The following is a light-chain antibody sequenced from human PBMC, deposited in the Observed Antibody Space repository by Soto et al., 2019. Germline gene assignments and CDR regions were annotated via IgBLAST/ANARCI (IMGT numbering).Light chain of an antibody. J-gene: IGKJ5*01. CDR3: QQRNIWPPVT. Sequence: EIVLTQSPATLSLSPGERATLSCRASPSVTNYLAWYQQKPGQAPRLLIYGAFNRAPGIPARFSGSGSGTDFTLTISSPEPEDFAVYYCQQRNIWPPVTFGQGTRLEIK. CDR2: GAF. CDR1: PSVTNY. V-gene: IGKV3-11*01.